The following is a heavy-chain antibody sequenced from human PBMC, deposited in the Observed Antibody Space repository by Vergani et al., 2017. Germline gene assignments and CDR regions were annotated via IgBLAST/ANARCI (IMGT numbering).Heavy chain of an antibody. CDR2: VTSSGGSM. V-gene: IGHV3-11*01. J-gene: IGHJ6*03. CDR3: VRAETRWYESYYYYYMYV. Sequence: QVQLVESGGGLVKPGGSLRLTCAASGFVFSDHYMTWIRQAPGKGLEWVSYVTSSGGSMYYADSVKGRFTISSDNAKNALYLQMNSLRVEDTAVYYCVRAETRWYESYYYYYMYVWGKGTTVTVSS. CDR1: GFVFSDHY. D-gene: IGHD6-13*01.